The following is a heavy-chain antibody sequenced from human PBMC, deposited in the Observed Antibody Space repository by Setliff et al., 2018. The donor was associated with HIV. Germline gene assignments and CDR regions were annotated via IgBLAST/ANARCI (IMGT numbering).Heavy chain of an antibody. CDR2: ISYDGSEK. CDR1: GFTFSNYW. J-gene: IGHJ4*02. D-gene: IGHD6-13*01. V-gene: IGHV3-30*18. Sequence: GGSLRLSCAASGFTFSNYWMSWVRQAPGKGLEWVALISYDGSEKFYADSVRGRFTISRDNSKNTLYLQMNSLRAEDTAVYYCAKNLYRSGWSPLDYWGQGTLVTVSS. CDR3: AKNLYRSGWSPLDY.